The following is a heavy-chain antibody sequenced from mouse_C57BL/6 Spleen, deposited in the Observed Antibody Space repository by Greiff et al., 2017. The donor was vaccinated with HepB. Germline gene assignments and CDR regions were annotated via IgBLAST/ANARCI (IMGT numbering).Heavy chain of an antibody. V-gene: IGHV5-9-1*02. D-gene: IGHD2-3*01. CDR3: TRDDGYYGANFDY. CDR2: ISSGGDYI. CDR1: GFTFSSYA. J-gene: IGHJ2*01. Sequence: EVQRVESGEGLVKPGGSLKLSCAASGFTFSSYAMSWVRQTPEKRLEWVAYISSGGDYIYYADTVKGRFTISRDNARNTLYLQMSSLKSEDTAMYYCTRDDGYYGANFDYWGQGTTLTVSS.